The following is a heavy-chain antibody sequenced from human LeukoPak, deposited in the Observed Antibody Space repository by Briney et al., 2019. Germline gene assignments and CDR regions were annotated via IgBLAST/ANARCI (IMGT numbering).Heavy chain of an antibody. CDR2: MNPNSGNT. Sequence: ASVTVSCKASGYTFTSYDINWVRQAPGQGLEWMGWMNPNSGNTYYAQKMQGSVTITRTTSISSAHMELSILTADDTAVYYCAGGRLQGFWSGYSSHFYYYMDVWGKGTTVTVSS. V-gene: IGHV1-8*01. J-gene: IGHJ6*03. CDR3: AGGRLQGFWSGYSSHFYYYMDV. D-gene: IGHD3-3*01. CDR1: GYTFTSYD.